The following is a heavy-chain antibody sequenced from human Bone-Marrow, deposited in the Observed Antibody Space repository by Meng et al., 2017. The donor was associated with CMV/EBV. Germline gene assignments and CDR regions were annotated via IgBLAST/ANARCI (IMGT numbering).Heavy chain of an antibody. CDR3: ARKLYSGYEQGSYNYYYGMDV. CDR1: GGTFSSYA. J-gene: IGHJ6*02. V-gene: IGHV1-69*05. Sequence: SVKVSCKASGGTFSSYAISWVRQAPGQGLEWMGGIIPIFGTANYAQKFQGRVTITTDESTSTAYMELSSLRSEDTAVYYCARKLYSGYEQGSYNYYYGMDVWGQGTTVTVSS. D-gene: IGHD5-12*01. CDR2: IIPIFGTA.